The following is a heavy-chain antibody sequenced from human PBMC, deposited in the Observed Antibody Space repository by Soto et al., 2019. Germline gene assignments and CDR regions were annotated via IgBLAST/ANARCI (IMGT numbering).Heavy chain of an antibody. V-gene: IGHV2-26*01. CDR2: IFWNDER. CDR3: TGAMREEVPIYYFAS. J-gene: IGHJ4*02. D-gene: IGHD2-2*01. CDR1: GFSLSKARMG. Sequence: QVTLKESGPVLVKPTETLTLTCTVSGFSLSKARMGVSWIRQPPGKALEWLAHIFWNDERSYNTSLKSRLTNPTDTSKSQAVLTMPNVDPIDPGTYVCTGAMREEVPIYYFASLSQGTRVTVAS.